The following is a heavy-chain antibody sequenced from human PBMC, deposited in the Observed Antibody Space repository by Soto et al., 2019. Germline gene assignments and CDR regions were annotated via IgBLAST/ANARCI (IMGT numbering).Heavy chain of an antibody. Sequence: SETLSLTCAFYGGSFSGYYWSLIRQPPGKGLEWIGEINHSGSTNYNPSLKSRVTISVDTSKNQFSLKLSSVTAADTAVYYCARRALRATVSFYDYWGQGTLVTVSS. J-gene: IGHJ4*02. CDR1: GGSFSGYY. V-gene: IGHV4-34*01. CDR3: ARRALRATVSFYDY. D-gene: IGHD4-4*01. CDR2: INHSGST.